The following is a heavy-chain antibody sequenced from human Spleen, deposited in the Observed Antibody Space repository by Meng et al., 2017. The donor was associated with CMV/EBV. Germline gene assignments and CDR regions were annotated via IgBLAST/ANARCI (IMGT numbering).Heavy chain of an antibody. D-gene: IGHD6-13*01. Sequence: VELVQAGGEGKKPGSLVKVSCKASGYTFTSYGISWVRQAPGQGLEWMGWISAYNGNTNYAQKLQGRVTMTTDTSTSTAYMELRSLRSDDTAVYYCARRIAAAGVDYWGQGTLVTVSS. CDR3: ARRIAAAGVDY. J-gene: IGHJ4*02. CDR2: ISAYNGNT. V-gene: IGHV1-18*01. CDR1: GYTFTSYG.